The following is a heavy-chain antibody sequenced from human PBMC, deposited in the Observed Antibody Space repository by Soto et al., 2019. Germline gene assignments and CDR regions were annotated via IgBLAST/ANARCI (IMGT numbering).Heavy chain of an antibody. V-gene: IGHV3-23*01. D-gene: IGHD4-17*01. J-gene: IGHJ4*02. CDR3: APTPPEEVTTLNVSSSVDY. CDR2: ISGSGGST. Sequence: HPGGSLRLSCAASGFTFSSYAMSWVRQAPGKGLEWVSAISGSGGSTYYADSVKGRFTISRDNSKNTLYLQMNSLRAEDTAVYYCAPTPPEEVTTLNVSSSVDYWGQGTLVTVSS. CDR1: GFTFSSYA.